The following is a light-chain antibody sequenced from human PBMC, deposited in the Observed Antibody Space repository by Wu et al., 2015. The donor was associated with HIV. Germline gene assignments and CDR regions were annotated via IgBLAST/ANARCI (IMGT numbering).Light chain of an antibody. CDR2: TAS. CDR3: QQSYAFPLT. V-gene: IGKV1-39*01. J-gene: IGKJ3*01. Sequence: DIQMTQSPSSLSASLGERVTITCRASQNIGPYLNWCQQTVGKAPKLLIDTASNLQSGVSSRFIARGSGTDFTLTITSLQPEDLATYYCQQSYAFPLTFGPGTKVDIK. CDR1: QNIGPY.